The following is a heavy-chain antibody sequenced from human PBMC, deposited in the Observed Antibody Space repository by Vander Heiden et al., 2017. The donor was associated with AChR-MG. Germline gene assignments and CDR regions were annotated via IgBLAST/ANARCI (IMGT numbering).Heavy chain of an antibody. CDR3: AKSSAVAGTNWFDL. CDR1: GFTFSSHA. V-gene: IGHV3-23*01. D-gene: IGHD6-19*01. Sequence: EVQLLESGGGLVQTGGSLRLSCAVSGFTFSSHAISWVRQAPGKGLGWVSAISGSGGSTYYADSVKGRFTISRDKSKKTLFLQMNSLRVEDTAVYYCAKSSAVAGTNWFDLWGQGTLVTVSS. CDR2: ISGSGGST. J-gene: IGHJ5*02.